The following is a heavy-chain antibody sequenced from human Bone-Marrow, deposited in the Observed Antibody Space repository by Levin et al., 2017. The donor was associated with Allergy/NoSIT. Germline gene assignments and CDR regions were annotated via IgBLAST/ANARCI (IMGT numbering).Heavy chain of an antibody. V-gene: IGHV4-38-2*01. Sequence: SETLSLTCAVSGYSISSGYYWGWIRQPPGKGLEWIGSIYHSGSTYYNPSLKSRVTISVDTSKNQFSLKLSSVTAADTAVYYCARAGIVATIWLGFDYWGQGTLVTVSS. D-gene: IGHD5-12*01. CDR3: ARAGIVATIWLGFDY. CDR1: GYSISSGYY. J-gene: IGHJ4*02. CDR2: IYHSGST.